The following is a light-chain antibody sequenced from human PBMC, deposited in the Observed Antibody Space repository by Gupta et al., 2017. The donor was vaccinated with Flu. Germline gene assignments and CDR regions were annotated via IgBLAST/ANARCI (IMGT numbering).Light chain of an antibody. CDR1: QSVNIW. CDR3: QHYNNYSMYA. Sequence: DIQMTQSPSTLSASVGDRVTITCRASQSVNIWLAWFQQKPGKAPKLLIYKASNLETGVPSRFSGSGYRTEFTLTISSRQPDDFAPYYCQHYNNYSMYAFGQGTKLEIK. V-gene: IGKV1-5*03. J-gene: IGKJ2*01. CDR2: KAS.